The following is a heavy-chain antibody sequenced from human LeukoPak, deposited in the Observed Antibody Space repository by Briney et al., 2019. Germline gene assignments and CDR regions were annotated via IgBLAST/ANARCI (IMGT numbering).Heavy chain of an antibody. CDR2: ISSSGSTI. CDR1: GFTFSDYY. J-gene: IGHJ4*02. V-gene: IGHV3-11*04. CDR3: ARTDSSSWFSDLVFDY. D-gene: IGHD6-13*01. Sequence: GSLRLSCAASGFTFSDYYMSWIRQAPGKGLEWVSYISSSGSTIYYADSVKGRFTISRDNAKNSLYLQMNSLRAEDTAVYYCARTDSSSWFSDLVFDYWGQGTLVTVSS.